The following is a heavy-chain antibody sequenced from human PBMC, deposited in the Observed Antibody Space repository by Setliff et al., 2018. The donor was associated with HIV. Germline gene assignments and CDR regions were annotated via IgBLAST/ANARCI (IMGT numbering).Heavy chain of an antibody. CDR2: VSSIGNT. V-gene: IGHV4-61*01. J-gene: IGHJ4*02. D-gene: IGHD1-26*01. CDR1: GDSISSGSYY. Sequence: PSETLSLTCSVSGDSISSGSYYWSWIRQSPRTRLEWIGYVSSIGNTNYNPSLKSRVTISVDTSKNQFSLQLNSVTAADTAVYFCARTRAPYFFDFWGQGAQVTVSS. CDR3: ARTRAPYFFDF.